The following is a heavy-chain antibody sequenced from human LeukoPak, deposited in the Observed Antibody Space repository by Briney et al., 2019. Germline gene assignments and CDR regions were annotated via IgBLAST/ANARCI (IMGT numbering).Heavy chain of an antibody. CDR1: GGSISSGDYY. D-gene: IGHD4-17*01. CDR3: ASYGDFDAFDI. J-gene: IGHJ3*02. V-gene: IGHV4-30-4*01. Sequence: SQTLSLTCTVSGGSISSGDYYWSWIRQPPGKGLKWIGYIYYSGSTYYNPSLKSRVTISVDTSKNQFSLKLSSVTAADTAVYYCASYGDFDAFDIWGQGTMVTVSS. CDR2: IYYSGST.